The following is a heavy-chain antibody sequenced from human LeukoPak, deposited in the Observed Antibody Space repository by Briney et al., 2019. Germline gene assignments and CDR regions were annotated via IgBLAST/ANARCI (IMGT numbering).Heavy chain of an antibody. D-gene: IGHD5-12*01. V-gene: IGHV3-30*18. J-gene: IGHJ4*02. CDR2: ISYDGNNK. CDR1: GFTFNSYG. CDR3: AKVNAQMWLRSYFDY. Sequence: PGGSLRLSCAASGFTFNSYGMHWVRQAPGKGLEWVAVISYDGNNKYYADSVKDRFIISRANSKNTLYLQMNSLKTEDTGVYYCAKVNAQMWLRSYFDYWGQGTLVTVSS.